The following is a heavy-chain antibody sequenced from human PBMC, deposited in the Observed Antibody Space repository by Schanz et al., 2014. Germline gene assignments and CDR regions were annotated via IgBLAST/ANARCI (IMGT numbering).Heavy chain of an antibody. D-gene: IGHD2-2*01. V-gene: IGHV3-30*02. CDR1: GFTFSNFG. Sequence: SGFTFSNFGMHWVRQAPGKGLEWVAFIWYDGSNRYYAASVKGRFTISRDNSKNTLYLQMNSRRAEDSAVHYCANVRLPEGRYYYDYDGMGVGRQANTVNVFS. CDR3: ANVRLPEGRYYYDYDGMGV. CDR2: IWYDGSNR. J-gene: IGHJ6*02.